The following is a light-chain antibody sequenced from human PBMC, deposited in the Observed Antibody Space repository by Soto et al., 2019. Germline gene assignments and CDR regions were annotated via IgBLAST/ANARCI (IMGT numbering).Light chain of an antibody. CDR2: TVS. CDR1: QSLLDSDDGITY. Sequence: DIVITQIPVSLPVTPGEPASISFRSSQSLLDSDDGITYLDWFLQKPGQSPQLLIYTVSYRASGVPDRFSGSGSGTDFTLKISRVEAEDVGVYYCMQRIKFPLTFGGGTKVDIK. CDR3: MQRIKFPLT. V-gene: IGKV2-40*01. J-gene: IGKJ4*01.